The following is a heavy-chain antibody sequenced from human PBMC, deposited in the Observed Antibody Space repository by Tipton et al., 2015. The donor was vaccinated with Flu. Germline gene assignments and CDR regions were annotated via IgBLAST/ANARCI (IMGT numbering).Heavy chain of an antibody. CDR3: ARSWGTSYSTGWFDY. D-gene: IGHD6-19*01. V-gene: IGHV4-59*04. J-gene: IGHJ4*02. CDR1: RGSIGSYY. Sequence: TLSLTCTVSRGSIGSYYWNWIRQPPGKGLEWIASIYHNGNTYHNPSLKSRVTILVDTSKNQFSLKLTSMTAADTAVYYCARSWGTSYSTGWFDYWGQGALVTVSS. CDR2: IYHNGNT.